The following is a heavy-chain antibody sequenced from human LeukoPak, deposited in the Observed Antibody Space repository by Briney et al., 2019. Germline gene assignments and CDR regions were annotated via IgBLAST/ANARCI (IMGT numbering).Heavy chain of an antibody. J-gene: IGHJ2*01. V-gene: IGHV4-59*08. CDR1: GGSISSYY. CDR3: ARSATVTMSPFDL. Sequence: SETLSLTCTVSGGSISSYYWSWIRQPPGKGLEWIGYIYYSGSTNYNPSLKSRVTISVDTSKNQFSLKLSSVTAADTAVYYCARSATVTMSPFDLWGRGTLVTVSS. D-gene: IGHD4-17*01. CDR2: IYYSGST.